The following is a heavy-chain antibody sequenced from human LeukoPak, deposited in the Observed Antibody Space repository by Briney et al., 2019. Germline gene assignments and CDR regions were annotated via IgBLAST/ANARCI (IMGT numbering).Heavy chain of an antibody. J-gene: IGHJ5*02. D-gene: IGHD2-2*01. CDR2: IIPIFGTA. Sequence: SVKVSCKASGGTFSSYAISWVRQAPGQGLEWMGGIIPIFGTANYAQKFQGRVTITADESTSTAYMELSSLRSEDTAVYYCARALNQLLDMGVGFDPWGQGTLVTVSS. CDR3: ARALNQLLDMGVGFDP. V-gene: IGHV1-69*13. CDR1: GGTFSSYA.